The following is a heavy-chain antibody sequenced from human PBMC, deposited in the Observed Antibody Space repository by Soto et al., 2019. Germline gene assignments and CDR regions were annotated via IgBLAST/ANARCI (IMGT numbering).Heavy chain of an antibody. CDR2: IDPSDSYT. J-gene: IGHJ6*02. CDR1: GYSFTSYW. CDR3: AGARDCSGGSCSYYYGMDV. Sequence: PXESLKIASKGSGYSFTSYWISWVRQMPGKGLEWMGRIDPSDSYTNYSPSFQGHVTISADKSISTAYLQWSSLKASDTAMYYCAGARDCSGGSCSYYYGMDVWGQGSTVTAP. V-gene: IGHV5-10-1*01. D-gene: IGHD2-15*01.